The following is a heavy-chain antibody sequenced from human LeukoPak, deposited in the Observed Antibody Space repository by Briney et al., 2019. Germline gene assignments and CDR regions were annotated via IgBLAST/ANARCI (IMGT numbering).Heavy chain of an antibody. CDR2: IYYSGST. J-gene: IGHJ4*02. Sequence: SETLSLTCTVSGGSISSGGYYWSWIRQHPGKGLEWIGYIYYSGSTYYNPSLKSRVTMSVDTSKNQFSLKLSSVTAADTAVYYCARDYYGSGSSYSPFYFDYWGQGTLVTVSS. V-gene: IGHV4-31*03. CDR1: GGSISSGGYY. CDR3: ARDYYGSGSSYSPFYFDY. D-gene: IGHD3-10*01.